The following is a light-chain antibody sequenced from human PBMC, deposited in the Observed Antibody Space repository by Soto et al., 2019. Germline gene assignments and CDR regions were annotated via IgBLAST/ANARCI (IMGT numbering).Light chain of an antibody. CDR1: QPLNNN. Sequence: EIVMTQSPATLSVSPGDRATLSCRAGQPLNNNVAWYQHKPGQAPRLLIYGTSTRATGISARFSGGGSGTEFTLTISSLQSEDFAVYSCQQYEKWPPSITFGQGTRLEIK. CDR3: QQYEKWPPSIT. CDR2: GTS. V-gene: IGKV3-15*01. J-gene: IGKJ5*01.